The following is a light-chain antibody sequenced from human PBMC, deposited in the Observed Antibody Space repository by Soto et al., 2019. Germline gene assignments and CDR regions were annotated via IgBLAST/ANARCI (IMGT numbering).Light chain of an antibody. CDR2: ANN. Sequence: QSVLTQPPSASGTPGQRVSISCSGSGSNIGSNIVHWYQHLPGTAPKLLIYANNQRPSGVPDRFSGSKSGTSASLAIGGLQSEDDADYYCATWDDSVNGPVFGTGTKVTVL. J-gene: IGLJ1*01. CDR1: GSNIGSNI. V-gene: IGLV1-44*01. CDR3: ATWDDSVNGPV.